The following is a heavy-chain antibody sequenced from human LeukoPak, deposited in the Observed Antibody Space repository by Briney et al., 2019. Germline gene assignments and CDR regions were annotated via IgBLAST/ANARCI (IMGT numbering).Heavy chain of an antibody. CDR2: INEDGSEK. J-gene: IGHJ4*02. Sequence: PGGSLRLSCAASGFTFGRYWMSWVRQAPGKGLEWVANINEDGSEKYYVESVKGRFTISRDNAKNSLFLQMSTLRAEDTAVYYCARPTYSGSYYWFDYWGQGTLVTVSS. D-gene: IGHD1-26*01. CDR1: GFTFGRYW. CDR3: ARPTYSGSYYWFDY. V-gene: IGHV3-7*02.